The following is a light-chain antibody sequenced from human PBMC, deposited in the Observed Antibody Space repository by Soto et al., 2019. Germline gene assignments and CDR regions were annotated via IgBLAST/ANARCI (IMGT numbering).Light chain of an antibody. J-gene: IGLJ1*01. CDR2: DVS. CDR1: SSDVGGYNY. V-gene: IGLV2-14*01. CDR3: SSYTSSSTYV. Sequence: SALTQPGSVYGSPGQSITISCTGTSSDVGGYNYVSWYQQHPGKAPKLMIYDVSNRPSGVSNRFSGSKSGNTASLTISGLQAEDEADYYCSSYTSSSTYVFGTGTKVTVL.